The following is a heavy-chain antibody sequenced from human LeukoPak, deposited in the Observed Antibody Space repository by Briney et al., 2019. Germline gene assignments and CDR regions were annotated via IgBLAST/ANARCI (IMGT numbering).Heavy chain of an antibody. V-gene: IGHV1-8*02. Sequence: SSVKVSCKASGGTFSSYAISWVRQATGQGLEWMGWMNPNSGNTGYAQKFQGRVTMTRNTSISTAYMEMSSLRSEDTAVYYCARDKFVNYNWFDPWGQGTLVTVSS. CDR1: GGTFSSYA. CDR2: MNPNSGNT. CDR3: ARDKFVNYNWFDP. J-gene: IGHJ5*02. D-gene: IGHD2-21*01.